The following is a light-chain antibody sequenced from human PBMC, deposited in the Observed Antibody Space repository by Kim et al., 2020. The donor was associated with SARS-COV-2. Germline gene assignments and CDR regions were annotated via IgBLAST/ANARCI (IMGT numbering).Light chain of an antibody. CDR2: VGTGGIVG. V-gene: IGLV9-49*01. J-gene: IGLJ3*02. CDR1: SGYSNYE. CDR3: GADHGSGSNFVWV. Sequence: CTLSSGYSNYEVDGYQQRPGKGPRFVMRVGTGGIVGSKGDGSPDRFSVLGSGLNRYLTIKNIQEEDESDYHCGADHGSGSNFVWVFGGGTQLTVL.